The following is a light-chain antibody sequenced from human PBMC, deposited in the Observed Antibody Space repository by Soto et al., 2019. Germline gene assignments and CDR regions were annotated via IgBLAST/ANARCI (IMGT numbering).Light chain of an antibody. CDR3: QVWDSGSNHWV. CDR1: NIGDKS. J-gene: IGLJ3*02. Sequence: SYELTQPPSVSVAPGKTARISCGGHNIGDKSVHWYQQRPGQAPVVVIYYDSDRPSGIPERFSGSNSGNTATLTISRVEAGDEADYYCQVWDSGSNHWVFGGGTKLTVL. CDR2: YDS. V-gene: IGLV3-21*04.